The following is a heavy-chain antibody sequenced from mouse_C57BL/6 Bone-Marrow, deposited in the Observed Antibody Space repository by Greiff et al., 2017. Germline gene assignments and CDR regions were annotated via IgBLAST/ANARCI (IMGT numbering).Heavy chain of an antibody. V-gene: IGHV5-9-1*02. CDR2: ISSGGDYI. CDR3: TRGANYSNPYYAMDY. Sequence: EVQLVESGEGLVKPGGSLKLSCAASGFTFSSYAMSWVRQTPEKRLEWVAYISSGGDYIYYADTVKGRFTISRDNARNTLYLQMSSLKSEDTAMXYCTRGANYSNPYYAMDYWGQGTSVTVSS. CDR1: GFTFSSYA. J-gene: IGHJ4*01. D-gene: IGHD2-5*01.